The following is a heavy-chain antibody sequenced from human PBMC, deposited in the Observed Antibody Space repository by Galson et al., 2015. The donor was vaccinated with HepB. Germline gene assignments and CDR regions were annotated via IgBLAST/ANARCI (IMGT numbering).Heavy chain of an antibody. CDR1: GYTFGRYI. V-gene: IGHV1-18*01. CDR2: IGPYSGNT. J-gene: IGHJ4*02. CDR3: ARVGMTYYYFDY. D-gene: IGHD1-14*01. Sequence: SVKVSCKASGYTFGRYIITWLRQAPGQGLECLGWIGPYSGNTHYAQKLQGRVTMTTDTSTSTAYMDLRSLRSDDTALYYCARVGMTYYYFDYWAREPWSPSPQ.